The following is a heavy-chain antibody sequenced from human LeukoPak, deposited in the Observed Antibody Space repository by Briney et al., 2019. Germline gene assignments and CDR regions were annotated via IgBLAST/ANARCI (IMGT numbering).Heavy chain of an antibody. CDR1: GYTFTGYY. CDR2: INPNSGGT. V-gene: IGHV1-2*02. Sequence: ASVKVSCKASGYTFTGYYMHWVRQAPGQGLEWMGWINPNSGGTNYAQKFQGRVTMTRDTSISTAYMELSRLRSDDTAVYYCARVEYSYGYGFDYWGQGTLVTVSS. D-gene: IGHD5-18*01. J-gene: IGHJ4*02. CDR3: ARVEYSYGYGFDY.